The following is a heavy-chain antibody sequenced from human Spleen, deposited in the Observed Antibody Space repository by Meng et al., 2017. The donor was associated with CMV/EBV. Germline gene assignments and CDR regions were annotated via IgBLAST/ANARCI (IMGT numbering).Heavy chain of an antibody. CDR1: GGTFSKST. V-gene: IGHV1-69*04. CDR2: IIPILDIA. D-gene: IGHD3-22*01. CDR3: ARDMRGVVVISAFDY. Sequence: SVKVSCKASGGTFSKSTISWVRQAPGQGLEWRGRIIPILDIASCAQKFQGRVTFTADKSTSTAYMELSRLGSDDTAVYYCARDMRGVVVISAFDYWGQGTLVTVSS. J-gene: IGHJ4*02.